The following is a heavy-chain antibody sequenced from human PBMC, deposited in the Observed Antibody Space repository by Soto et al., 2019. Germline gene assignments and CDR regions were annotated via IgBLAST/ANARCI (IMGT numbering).Heavy chain of an antibody. V-gene: IGHV3-21*01. CDR3: ASPSIAAAAEKTNHYWYFDL. CDR1: GFTFSSYS. D-gene: IGHD6-13*01. J-gene: IGHJ2*01. CDR2: ISSSSSYI. Sequence: GGSLRLSCAASGFTFSSYSMNWVRQAPGKGLEWVSSISSSSSYIYYADSVKGRLTISRDNAKNSLYLQMNSLRAEDTAVYYCASPSIAAAAEKTNHYWYFDLWGRGTLVTVSS.